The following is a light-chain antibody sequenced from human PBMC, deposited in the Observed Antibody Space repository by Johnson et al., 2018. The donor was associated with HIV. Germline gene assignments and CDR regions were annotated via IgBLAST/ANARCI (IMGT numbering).Light chain of an antibody. J-gene: IGLJ1*01. CDR2: DNN. CDR1: SSNIGNNY. Sequence: QSVLTQPPSVSAAPGQKVTISCSGSSSNIGNNYVSWYQQLPGTAPKLLIYDNNKRPSGIPDRFSGSKSGSLATLGITGLQTGDEADYYCGTWDGSLSAGVFGTGTKVTVL. V-gene: IGLV1-51*01. CDR3: GTWDGSLSAGV.